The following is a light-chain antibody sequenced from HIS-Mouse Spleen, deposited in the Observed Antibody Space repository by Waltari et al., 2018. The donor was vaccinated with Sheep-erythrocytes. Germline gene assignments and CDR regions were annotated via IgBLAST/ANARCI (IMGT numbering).Light chain of an antibody. CDR2: DVS. Sequence: QSALTQPLPVSGSPGQSGTTSCTGTTRNVGAYNYFPWYQQHPGKPPKLMIYDVSKRPSGVPDRFSGSKSGNTASLTISGLQAEDEADYYCCSYAGSYNHVFATGTKVTVL. CDR1: TRNVGAYNY. CDR3: CSYAGSYNHV. V-gene: IGLV2-11*01. J-gene: IGLJ1*01.